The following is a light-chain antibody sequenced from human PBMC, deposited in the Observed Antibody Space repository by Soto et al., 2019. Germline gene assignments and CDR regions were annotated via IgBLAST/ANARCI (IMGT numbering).Light chain of an antibody. V-gene: IGKV3-20*01. CDR2: AAS. J-gene: IGKJ5*01. CDR1: QSVSSNY. Sequence: EMVLTQSPGTLSLSPGERATLSCRASQSVSSNYLAWYQQKPGQPPRLLIYAASSRATGIPDRFSGSGSGTDFPLTISRLEPEDFAVYYCQQYGSSPITFGQGTRLEIK. CDR3: QQYGSSPIT.